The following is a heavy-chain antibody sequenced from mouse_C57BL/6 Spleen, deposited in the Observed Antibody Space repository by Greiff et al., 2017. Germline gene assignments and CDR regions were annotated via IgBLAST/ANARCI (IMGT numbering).Heavy chain of an antibody. CDR2: IRSKSNNYAT. Sequence: EVKLEESGGGLVQPKGSLKLSCAASGFSFNTYAMNWVRQAPGKGLEWVARIRSKSNNYATYYADSVKDRFTISRDDSESMLYLQMNNLKTEDTAMYYCVRHGKENAMDYWGQGTSVTVSS. CDR3: VRHGKENAMDY. V-gene: IGHV10-1*01. CDR1: GFSFNTYA. D-gene: IGHD4-1*01. J-gene: IGHJ4*01.